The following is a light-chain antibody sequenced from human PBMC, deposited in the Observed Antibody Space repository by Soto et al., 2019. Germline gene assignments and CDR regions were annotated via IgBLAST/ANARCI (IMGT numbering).Light chain of an antibody. CDR1: QGISNY. J-gene: IGKJ1*01. CDR3: KQYNSAPWT. Sequence: IKMTQSPFSLSASVGDTLTSTCRASQGISNYLAWYKQKPGKVPKLLIYAESTLQSGVPSRFSGSGSGKDFTITISSMQNEDVENYYCKQYNSAPWTFGQGTTVDIK. CDR2: AES. V-gene: IGKV1-27*01.